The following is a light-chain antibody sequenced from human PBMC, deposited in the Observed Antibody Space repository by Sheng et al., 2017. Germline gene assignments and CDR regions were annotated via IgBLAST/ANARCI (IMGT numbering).Light chain of an antibody. CDR2: KAS. CDR3: QQYIAYRG. CDR1: QSISSW. J-gene: IGKJ1*01. Sequence: DIQMTQFPSTLSASVGDRVTITCRASQSISSWLAWYQQKPGKAPKLLIYKASSLESGVPSRFSGSGSGTEFTLTISSLQPDDYATYYCQQYIAYRGFGQGPRWKSN. V-gene: IGKV1-5*03.